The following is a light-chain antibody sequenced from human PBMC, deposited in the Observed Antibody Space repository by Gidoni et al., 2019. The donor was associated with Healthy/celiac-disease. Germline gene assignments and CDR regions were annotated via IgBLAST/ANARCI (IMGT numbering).Light chain of an antibody. CDR2: GNS. CDR1: SSNIGTGYD. J-gene: IGLJ1*01. V-gene: IGLV1-40*01. Sequence: QSVLTQPPSVSGAPGQGVTISCTGSSSNIGTGYDVHWYQQLPGTAPKLHIYGNSNRPSGVPDRFSGSKSGTSASLAITGLQAEDEADYYCQSYDSSLSEVFGTGTKVTVL. CDR3: QSYDSSLSEV.